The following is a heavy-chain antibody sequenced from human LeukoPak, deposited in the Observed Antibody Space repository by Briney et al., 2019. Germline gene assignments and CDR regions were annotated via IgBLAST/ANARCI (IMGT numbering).Heavy chain of an antibody. D-gene: IGHD1-20*01. CDR1: GGSISSSSYY. Sequence: SETLSLTCTVSGGSISSSSYYWGWIRQPPGKGLEWIGSIYYSGSTYYNPSLKSRVTISVDTSKNQFSLKLSSVTAADTAVYYCAGSITGTPQPSLDFDYWGQGTLVTVSS. J-gene: IGHJ4*02. CDR3: AGSITGTPQPSLDFDY. CDR2: IYYSGST. V-gene: IGHV4-39*07.